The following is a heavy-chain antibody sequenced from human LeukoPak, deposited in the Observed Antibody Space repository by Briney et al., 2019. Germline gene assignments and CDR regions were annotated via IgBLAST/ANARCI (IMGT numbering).Heavy chain of an antibody. V-gene: IGHV4-59*01. CDR3: ARERRDGYKVYFDY. CDR2: VYYSGST. CDR1: GGSISSYY. D-gene: IGHD5-24*01. J-gene: IGHJ4*02. Sequence: SETLSLTCTVSGGSISSYYWSWIRQPPGKGLEWIGYVYYSGSTNYNPSLKSRVTVSVDTSKNQFSLRLSSVTAADTAVYYCARERRDGYKVYFDYWGQGTLVTVSS.